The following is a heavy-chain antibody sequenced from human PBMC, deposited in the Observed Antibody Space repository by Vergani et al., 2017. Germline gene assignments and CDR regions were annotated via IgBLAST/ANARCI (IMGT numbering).Heavy chain of an antibody. CDR1: GDSVSSNSAA. D-gene: IGHD2-2*01. V-gene: IGHV6-1*01. J-gene: IGHJ5*02. CDR2: TYYRSKWYN. Sequence: QVQLQQSGPGLVKPSQTLSLTCAISGDSVSSNSAAWNWIRQSPSRGLEWQGRTYYRSKWYNDYAVSVKSRITINPDTSKNQYSLQLNSVTPEDTAVYYCASAHCSSTSCYRDNWFDPWGQGTLVTVSS. CDR3: ASAHCSSTSCYRDNWFDP.